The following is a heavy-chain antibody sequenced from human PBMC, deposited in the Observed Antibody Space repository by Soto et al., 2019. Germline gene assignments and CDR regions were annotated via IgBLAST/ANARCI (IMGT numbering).Heavy chain of an antibody. CDR3: AAERRWELL. Sequence: EVQLVESGGGLVQPGGSLRLSCAASGLILSSSEMNWFRQAPGKGLEWGSYISSSGSPIYYADSVKGRFTISRDNAKNSLFLQMNSLRAEDTSVYYCAAERRWELLWGQGTLVTVSS. D-gene: IGHD1-26*01. CDR2: ISSSGSPI. CDR1: GLILSSSE. J-gene: IGHJ4*02. V-gene: IGHV3-48*03.